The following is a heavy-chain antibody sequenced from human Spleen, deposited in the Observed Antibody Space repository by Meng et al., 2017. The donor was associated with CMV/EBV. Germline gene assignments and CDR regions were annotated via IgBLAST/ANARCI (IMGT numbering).Heavy chain of an antibody. CDR1: GFTFSNYA. J-gene: IGHJ4*02. CDR3: ARADYDFWSAYYY. D-gene: IGHD3-3*01. Sequence: GGSLRLSCAASGFTFSNYAMHWVRQAPGKGLEWVALISSDGSDAYYADSVKGRFTISRDNSKNTVSLQMNSLRGEDTAVYSCARADYDFWSAYYYWGQGALVTVSS. V-gene: IGHV3-30*04. CDR2: ISSDGSDA.